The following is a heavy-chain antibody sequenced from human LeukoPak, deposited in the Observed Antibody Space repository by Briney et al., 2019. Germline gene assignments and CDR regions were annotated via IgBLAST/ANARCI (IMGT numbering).Heavy chain of an antibody. CDR1: GFTFSSYA. Sequence: GRSLRLSCAASGFTFSSYAMHWVRQAPGKGLEWVAVTSYDGSNKYYADSVKGRFTISRDNSKNTLYLQMNSLRAEDTAVYYCARDRYDFWSGTSFCFDYWGQGTLVTVSS. CDR3: ARDRYDFWSGTSFCFDY. D-gene: IGHD3-3*01. CDR2: TSYDGSNK. V-gene: IGHV3-30-3*01. J-gene: IGHJ4*02.